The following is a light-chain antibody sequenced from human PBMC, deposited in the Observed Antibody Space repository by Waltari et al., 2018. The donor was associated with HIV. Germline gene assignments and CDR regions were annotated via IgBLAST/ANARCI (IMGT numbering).Light chain of an antibody. V-gene: IGLV1-44*01. J-gene: IGLJ3*02. CDR3: AAWDDSLNGWV. Sequence: QSVLTQPPSASGTPGQYITISCSGSSSNIGHNTVNWYQQVPGTAPKLLIYSTYQRSSGVPDRFSGSKSGTSASLAISGLQSEDESDYYCAAWDDSLNGWVFGGGTKLTVL. CDR1: SSNIGHNT. CDR2: STY.